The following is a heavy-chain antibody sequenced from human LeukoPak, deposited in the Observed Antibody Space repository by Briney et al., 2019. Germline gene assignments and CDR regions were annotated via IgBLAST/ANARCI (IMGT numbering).Heavy chain of an antibody. J-gene: IGHJ3*02. Sequence: GGSLRLSCATSGITFRNYWMHWVRQAPGKGLVWVSHIIQDGSETFYADSVKGRFTISRDNAKNSLYLQMNSLRAEDTAVYYCARRGRRITIFGVVIHAFDIWGQGTMVTVSS. CDR2: IIQDGSET. CDR1: GITFRNYW. CDR3: ARRGRRITIFGVVIHAFDI. V-gene: IGHV3-74*01. D-gene: IGHD3-3*01.